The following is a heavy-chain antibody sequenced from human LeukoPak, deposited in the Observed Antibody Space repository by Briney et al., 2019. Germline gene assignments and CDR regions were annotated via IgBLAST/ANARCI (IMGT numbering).Heavy chain of an antibody. CDR1: GFTFSSYA. D-gene: IGHD2-8*02. CDR3: AKDFVGTGNFRGGDY. V-gene: IGHV3-23*01. CDR2: ISRYGGNI. J-gene: IGHJ4*02. Sequence: GGSLRLSCAASGFTFSSYAMSWVRQAPGTGLEWVSGISRYGGNIYYAESVRGRFTISRDNSNDTLYLQMNTLRVEDTAVYYCAKDFVGTGNFRGGDYWGQGTLVTVSS.